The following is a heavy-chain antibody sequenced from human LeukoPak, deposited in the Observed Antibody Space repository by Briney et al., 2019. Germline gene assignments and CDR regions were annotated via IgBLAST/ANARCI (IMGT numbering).Heavy chain of an antibody. Sequence: PGGSLRLSCAASGFTFSSYAMSWVRQAPGKGLEWVSAISGSGGSTYYADSVKGRFTISRDNSKNALYLQMNSLRSDDTAVYYCARDSAPGDTYGLLGIDSWGQGTLVTVSS. CDR3: ARDSAPGDTYGLLGIDS. CDR2: ISGSGGST. CDR1: GFTFSSYA. D-gene: IGHD5-18*01. J-gene: IGHJ4*02. V-gene: IGHV3-23*01.